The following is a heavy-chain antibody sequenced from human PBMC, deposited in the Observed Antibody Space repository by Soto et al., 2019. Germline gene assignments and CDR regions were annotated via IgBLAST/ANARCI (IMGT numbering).Heavy chain of an antibody. CDR2: ISAYNGNT. J-gene: IGHJ4*02. V-gene: IGHV1-18*03. CDR1: GYTFTSYG. D-gene: IGHD2-15*01. Sequence: GASVKVSCKASGYTFTSYGISWVRQAPGQGLEWMGWISAYNGNTNYAQKLQGRVTMTTDTSTSTAYMELRSLRSDDMAVYYCARDLRYCSGGSCYPPLGYWGQGXLVTVYS. CDR3: ARDLRYCSGGSCYPPLGY.